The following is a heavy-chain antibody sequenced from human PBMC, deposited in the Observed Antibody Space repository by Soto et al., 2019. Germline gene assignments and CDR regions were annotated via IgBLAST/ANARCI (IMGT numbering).Heavy chain of an antibody. CDR2: INSDGSST. CDR3: AKRITTAGLIDS. V-gene: IGHV3-74*01. CDR1: GFTFRGYW. Sequence: GGSLRLSCVASGFTFRGYWMHWVRQAPGKGLVWVSRINSDGSSTSYADSVKGRFTISRDNAKNTLYLQMNSLRVEDTAVYYCAKRITTAGLIDSWGQGTLVTVSS. J-gene: IGHJ4*02. D-gene: IGHD6-13*01.